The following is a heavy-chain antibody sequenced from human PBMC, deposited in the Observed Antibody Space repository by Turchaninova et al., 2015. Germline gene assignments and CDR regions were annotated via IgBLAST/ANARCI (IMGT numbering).Heavy chain of an antibody. Sequence: GLLKPSETLSLTCAVYSGSFSGYYWSWIRQPPGKGLEWIGGINHSGSTNYHPSLKSRVTISVDMAKNQFSLKLRSVTAADTAIYYCARDYIVVEVAANVFDIWGQGTMVTVSS. CDR1: SGSFSGYY. J-gene: IGHJ3*02. D-gene: IGHD2-15*01. CDR2: INHSGST. V-gene: IGHV4-34*01. CDR3: ARDYIVVEVAANVFDI.